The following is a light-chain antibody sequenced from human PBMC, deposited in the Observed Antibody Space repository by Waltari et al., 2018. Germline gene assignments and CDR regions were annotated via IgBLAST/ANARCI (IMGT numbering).Light chain of an antibody. CDR2: EVS. CDR3: SSYAGSNNFVV. CDR1: SSDVGDYNY. V-gene: IGLV2-8*01. Sequence: QSALTQSPSASGSPGQSVTTSCTGISSDVGDYNYVPWYQQHPGKAPKVMIYEVSKRPSGVPDRFSGSKSGNTASLTVSGLQAEDEADYYCSSYAGSNNFVVFGGGTKLTVL. J-gene: IGLJ2*01.